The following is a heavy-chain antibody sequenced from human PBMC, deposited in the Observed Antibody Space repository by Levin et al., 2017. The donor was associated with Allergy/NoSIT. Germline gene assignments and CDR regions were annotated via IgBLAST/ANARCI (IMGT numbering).Heavy chain of an antibody. V-gene: IGHV1-2*06. D-gene: IGHD4-17*01. CDR1: GYTFTGYY. J-gene: IGHJ5*02. CDR3: ARDRYGDERGNWFDP. Sequence: ASVKVSCKASGYTFTGYYMHWVRQAPGQGLEWMGRINPNSGGTNYAQKFQGRVTMTRDTSISTAYMELSRLRSDDTAVYYCARDRYGDERGNWFDPWGQGTLVTVSS. CDR2: INPNSGGT.